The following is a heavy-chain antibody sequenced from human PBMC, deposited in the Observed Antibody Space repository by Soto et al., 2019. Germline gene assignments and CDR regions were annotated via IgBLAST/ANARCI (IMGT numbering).Heavy chain of an antibody. D-gene: IGHD4-17*01. Sequence: ASVKVSCKASGGTFSSYAISWVRQAPGQGLEWMGGIIPIFGTANYAQKFQGRVTITADESTSTAYMELSSLRSEDTAVYYCARDSVDGDYPYYYYGMDVWGQGTTVTVSS. J-gene: IGHJ6*02. V-gene: IGHV1-69*13. CDR2: IIPIFGTA. CDR1: GGTFSSYA. CDR3: ARDSVDGDYPYYYYGMDV.